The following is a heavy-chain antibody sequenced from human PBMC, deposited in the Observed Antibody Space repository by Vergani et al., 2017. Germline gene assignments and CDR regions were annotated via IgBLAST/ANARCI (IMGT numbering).Heavy chain of an antibody. CDR1: GATFRSNT. J-gene: IGHJ6*02. V-gene: IGHV1-69*08. CDR2: IIPVLGKT. D-gene: IGHD2-21*02. Sequence: HLLQSWAEVKKPGSSVKVSCKASGATFRSNTISWVRQVPGQGLEWMGRIIPVLGKTKYAQDFQGRLTITADTSTSTAYMELTSLRSQDTAVYYCARDPRVYGGDPEDYYYGMDVWGQGTTVTVSS. CDR3: ARDPRVYGGDPEDYYYGMDV.